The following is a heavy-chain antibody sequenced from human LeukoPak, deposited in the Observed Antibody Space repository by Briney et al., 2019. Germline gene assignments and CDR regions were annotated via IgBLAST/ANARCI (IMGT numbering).Heavy chain of an antibody. Sequence: GWSLRLSCAASGFTFDDYAMHLVRQAPGTGLEWVSGISWSSGSIGYADSVKGRFTISRDNAKNSLYLQMNSLRAEDTALYYCAKDLSGSSFDYWGQGTLVTVSS. CDR1: GFTFDDYA. V-gene: IGHV3-9*01. D-gene: IGHD1-26*01. J-gene: IGHJ4*02. CDR3: AKDLSGSSFDY. CDR2: ISWSSGSI.